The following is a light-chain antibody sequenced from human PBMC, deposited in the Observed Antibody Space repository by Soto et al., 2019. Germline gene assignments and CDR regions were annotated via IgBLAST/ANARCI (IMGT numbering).Light chain of an antibody. V-gene: IGKV4-1*01. CDR1: QSVLYSSNNKNY. CDR3: QQYYITPPT. CDR2: WAS. Sequence: DIVMTQSPDSLAVSLGERATINCKSSQSVLYSSNNKNYLAWYQQKPGQPPKLLIYWASIRESGVPDRFSGSGSATEFSLTISSLQAGDVAVYYCQQYYITPPTFGHGTKVEIK. J-gene: IGKJ1*01.